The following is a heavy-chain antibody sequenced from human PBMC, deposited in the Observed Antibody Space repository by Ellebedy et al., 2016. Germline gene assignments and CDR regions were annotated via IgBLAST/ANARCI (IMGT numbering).Heavy chain of an antibody. CDR2: VKQDGSEK. V-gene: IGHV3-7*01. CDR1: GFTLRNYW. CDR3: ARTGPYAFDI. D-gene: IGHD1-14*01. J-gene: IGHJ3*02. Sequence: GESLKISCAASGFTLRNYWMSWVRQAPGKGLEWVANVKQDGSEKYYVDSVKGRFTISRDIAKNSLYLQMNSLRAEDTAVYYRARTGPYAFDIWGQGTMVTVSS.